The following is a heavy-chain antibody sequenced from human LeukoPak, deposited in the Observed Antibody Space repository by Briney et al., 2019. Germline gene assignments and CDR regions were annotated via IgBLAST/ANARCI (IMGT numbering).Heavy chain of an antibody. J-gene: IGHJ5*02. D-gene: IGHD3-3*01. V-gene: IGHV4-30-4*01. CDR2: IYYSGST. Sequence: PSETLSLTCTVSGGSISSGDYYWSWIRQPPRKGLEWIGCIYYSGSTYYNPSLKSRVTISVDTSKNQFSLKLSSVTAADTAVYYCARGKGESVYDFWSGYNWFDPWGQGTLVTVSS. CDR3: ARGKGESVYDFWSGYNWFDP. CDR1: GGSISSGDYY.